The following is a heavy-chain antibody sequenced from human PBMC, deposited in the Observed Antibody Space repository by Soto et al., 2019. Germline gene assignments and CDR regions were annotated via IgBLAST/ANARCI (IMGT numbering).Heavy chain of an antibody. CDR2: IYHSGST. V-gene: IGHV4-30-2*01. CDR1: GGSISSGGYS. Sequence: SETLSLTCAVSGGSISSGGYSWSWIRQPPGKGLEWIGYIYHSGSTYYNPSLKSRVTISVDGSKNQFSLKLSSVTAADTALYYCARQYNYGDYVCYFDYWGQGTLVTVSS. D-gene: IGHD4-17*01. CDR3: ARQYNYGDYVCYFDY. J-gene: IGHJ4*02.